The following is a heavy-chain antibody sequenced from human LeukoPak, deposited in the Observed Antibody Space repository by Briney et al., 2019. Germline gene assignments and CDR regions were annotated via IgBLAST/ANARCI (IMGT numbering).Heavy chain of an antibody. Sequence: GGTLRLSCAASGFTFSSYGMSWVRQAPGKGLEWVSAISGSGGSTYYADSVKGRFTVSRDNSKNTLFLQMNSLRAEDTAVYYCAKRRGLELLYYYYMDVWGKGTTVTVSS. CDR2: ISGSGGST. CDR3: AKRRGLELLYYYYMDV. J-gene: IGHJ6*03. D-gene: IGHD1-7*01. V-gene: IGHV3-23*01. CDR1: GFTFSSYG.